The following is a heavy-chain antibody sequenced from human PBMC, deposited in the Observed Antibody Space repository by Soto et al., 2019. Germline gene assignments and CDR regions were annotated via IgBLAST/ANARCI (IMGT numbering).Heavy chain of an antibody. CDR2: IIPILGIA. D-gene: IGHD2-2*01. CDR3: ARRGYCSSTSCPYPFDY. V-gene: IGHV1-69*02. J-gene: IGHJ4*02. Sequence: QVQLVQSGAEVKKPGSSVKVSCKASGGTFSSYPISWVRQAPGQGLEWMGRIIPILGIANYAQKFQGRVTITADKSTSTAYMELSSLRSEDTAVYYCARRGYCSSTSCPYPFDYWGQGTLVTVSS. CDR1: GGTFSSYP.